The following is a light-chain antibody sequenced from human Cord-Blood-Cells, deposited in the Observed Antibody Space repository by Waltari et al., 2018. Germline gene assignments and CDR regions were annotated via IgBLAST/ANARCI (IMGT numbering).Light chain of an antibody. CDR1: QSISSY. CDR3: QQSYSTPYT. J-gene: IGKJ2*01. V-gene: IGKV1-39*01. Sequence: DIQMTQSPSSLSASVGDSVTITCRASQSISSYLNWYQQKPGKAPKLLIYAASSLQSEVPSMFRGSGSGAEFTLTISSLQAVEFATYYCQQSYSTPYTFGQGTKLEIK. CDR2: AAS.